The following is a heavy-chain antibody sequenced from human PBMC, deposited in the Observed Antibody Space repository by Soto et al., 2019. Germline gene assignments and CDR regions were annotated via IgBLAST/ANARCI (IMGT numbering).Heavy chain of an antibody. V-gene: IGHV1-69*01. CDR3: AREGKPAAGVYYYYGMDV. CDR2: IIPIFGTA. CDR1: GGTFSSYA. J-gene: IGHJ6*02. Sequence: QVQLVQSGAEVKKPGSSVKVSCKASGGTFSSYAISWVRQAPGQGLEWMGGIIPIFGTANYAQKFQGRVTITADESTSTAYMELSSLRSEDTAVDYCAREGKPAAGVYYYYGMDVWGQGTTVTVSS. D-gene: IGHD6-13*01.